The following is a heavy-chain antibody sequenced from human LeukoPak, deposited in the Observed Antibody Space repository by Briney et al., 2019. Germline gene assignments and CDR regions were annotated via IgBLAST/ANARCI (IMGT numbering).Heavy chain of an antibody. CDR2: KDYSGST. Sequence: SETLSLTCTVSGGSISRYYWSWIRQPPGKGLEWIGYKDYSGSTNYNRSLKSRVTISVDTSKNQFSLKLSSMTAADTAVYYCARVYYSSSYDYWYFDLWGRGTLVTVSS. J-gene: IGHJ2*01. D-gene: IGHD6-13*01. CDR1: GGSISRYY. CDR3: ARVYYSSSYDYWYFDL. V-gene: IGHV4-59*01.